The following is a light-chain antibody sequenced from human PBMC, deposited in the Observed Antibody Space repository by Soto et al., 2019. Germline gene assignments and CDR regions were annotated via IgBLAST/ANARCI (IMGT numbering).Light chain of an antibody. CDR2: GNT. J-gene: IGLJ1*01. CDR3: ATWNDGIFV. V-gene: IGLV1-44*01. Sequence: QSVLTQPPSASGTRGQRVTISCSGTTSNIGRSTVSWYQQFPGAAPKLLIYGNTQRPLGVPVRFSGSKSDTSASLAISGLQSEDEADYYCATWNDGIFVFGIGTKVTVL. CDR1: TSNIGRST.